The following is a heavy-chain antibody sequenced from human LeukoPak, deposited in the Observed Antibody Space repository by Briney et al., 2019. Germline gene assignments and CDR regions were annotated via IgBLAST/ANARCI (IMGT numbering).Heavy chain of an antibody. Sequence: GGSLRLSCAASGFTFSSYWMSWVRQAPGKGLEWVANIKQDGSEKYYVDSVKGRFTISRDNAKNSLYLQMNSLRAEDTAVYYCARGTRRFGYYFDYWGQGTLVTVSS. D-gene: IGHD3-10*01. J-gene: IGHJ4*02. CDR2: IKQDGSEK. V-gene: IGHV3-7*01. CDR1: GFTFSSYW. CDR3: ARGTRRFGYYFDY.